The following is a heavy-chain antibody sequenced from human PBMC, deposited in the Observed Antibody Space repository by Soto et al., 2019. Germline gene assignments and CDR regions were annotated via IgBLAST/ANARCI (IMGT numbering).Heavy chain of an antibody. CDR3: AKQIYGGNS. CDR2: VRSKANNYAT. J-gene: IGHJ4*02. Sequence: VGSLRLSCAPAGFTFSASAMHWVRQVSGKGLEWIARVRSKANNYATTYAPSVKGRFTISRDDSENTVCLQMNSLKTEETAIYYCAKQIYGGNSWGQGSLATVS. D-gene: IGHD2-21*02. CDR1: GFTFSASA. V-gene: IGHV3-73*01.